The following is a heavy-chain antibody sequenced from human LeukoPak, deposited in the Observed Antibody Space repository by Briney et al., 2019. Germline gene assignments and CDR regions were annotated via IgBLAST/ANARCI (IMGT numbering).Heavy chain of an antibody. CDR2: IYSGGST. CDR1: GFTVSSNY. D-gene: IGHD4-23*01. CDR3: ARDFYGANSGYFDY. Sequence: GGSLRLSCAASGFTVSSNYMSWVRQAPGKGLEWVPVIYSGGSTYYADSVKGRFTISRDNSKNTLYLQMNSLRAEDTAVYYCARDFYGANSGYFDYWGQGTLVTVSS. J-gene: IGHJ4*02. V-gene: IGHV3-66*01.